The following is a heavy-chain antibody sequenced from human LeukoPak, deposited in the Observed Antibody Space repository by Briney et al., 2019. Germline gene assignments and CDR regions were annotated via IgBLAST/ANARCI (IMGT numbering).Heavy chain of an antibody. D-gene: IGHD6-25*01. J-gene: IGHJ1*01. Sequence: SGPTLVKPTQTLTLTCTFSGFSLITSGVGVGWIRQPPGKALEWLAVIYWDDDKRYSPSLKSRLTITKDTSKNQVVLTMTNMDPVDTATYYCARLYSSAWAGQAFQHWGQGTPVSVSS. CDR3: ARLYSSAWAGQAFQH. V-gene: IGHV2-5*02. CDR1: GFSLITSGVG. CDR2: IYWDDDK.